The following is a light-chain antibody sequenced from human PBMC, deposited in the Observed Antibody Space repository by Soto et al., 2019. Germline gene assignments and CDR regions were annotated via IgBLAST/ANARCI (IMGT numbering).Light chain of an antibody. CDR3: QHLGT. CDR1: QSIGRF. V-gene: IGKV1-5*03. Sequence: DIQMTQSPSTLSASVRDRVPITCRASQSIGRFLAWYQHQPGKAPKLLIYKASSLESGVPSRFSGSGSGTEFTLTISSLQPDDFATYYCQHLGTFGQGTKVDIK. CDR2: KAS. J-gene: IGKJ1*01.